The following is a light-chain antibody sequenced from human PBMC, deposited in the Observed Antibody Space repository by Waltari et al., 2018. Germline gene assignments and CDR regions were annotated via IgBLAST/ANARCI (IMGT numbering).Light chain of an antibody. CDR1: QSVGKY. CDR3: QKYESLPAT. Sequence: EIVLTQSPGTLSLSPGERATLSCRASQSVGKYLAWYQQRPGQAPRLLLYHASIRATGIPDRFSGSGSWTDFSLTISRLEPEDFAVYYCQKYESLPATFGQGTTVEIK. J-gene: IGKJ1*01. CDR2: HAS. V-gene: IGKV3-20*01.